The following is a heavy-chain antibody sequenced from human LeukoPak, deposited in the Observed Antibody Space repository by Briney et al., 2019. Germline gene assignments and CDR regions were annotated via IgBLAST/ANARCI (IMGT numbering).Heavy chain of an antibody. J-gene: IGHJ6*02. CDR1: GFTVSSNY. CDR3: ARDLSLGYGGNLRYYYGMDV. CDR2: IYSGGST. V-gene: IGHV3-53*01. Sequence: GGSLRLSCAASGFTVSSNYMSWVRQAPGKGLEWVSVIYSGGSTYYADSVKGRFTISRDNSKNTLYLQMNSLRAEDTAVYYCARDLSLGYGGNLRYYYGMDVGGQGTTVTVSS. D-gene: IGHD4-23*01.